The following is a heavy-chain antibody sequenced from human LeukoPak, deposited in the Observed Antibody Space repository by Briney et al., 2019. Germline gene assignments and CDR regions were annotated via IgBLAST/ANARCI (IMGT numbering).Heavy chain of an antibody. D-gene: IGHD4-17*01. CDR1: GGTFSSYA. V-gene: IGHV1-69*06. Sequence: ASVKVSCKASGGTFSSYAISWVRQAPGQGLEWMGGIIPLFGTANYAQNFKGRITITADTSTSTAYLELSSLRSEDTAVYYCARELTPVTPSHFDYWGQGTLVTVSS. CDR2: IIPLFGTA. CDR3: ARELTPVTPSHFDY. J-gene: IGHJ4*02.